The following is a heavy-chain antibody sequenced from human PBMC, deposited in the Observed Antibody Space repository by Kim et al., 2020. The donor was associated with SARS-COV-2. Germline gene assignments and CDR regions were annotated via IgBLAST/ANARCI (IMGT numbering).Heavy chain of an antibody. V-gene: IGHV3-49*03. J-gene: IGHJ6*02. CDR2: IRSKAYGGTT. CDR3: TRPGIAAVYYYGMDV. CDR1: GFTFGDYA. Sequence: GGSLRLSCTASGFTFGDYAMSWFRQAPGKGLEWVGFIRSKAYGGTTEYAASVKGRFTISRDDSKSIAYLQMNSLKTEDTAVYYCTRPGIAAVYYYGMDVWGQGTTVTVSS. D-gene: IGHD6-13*01.